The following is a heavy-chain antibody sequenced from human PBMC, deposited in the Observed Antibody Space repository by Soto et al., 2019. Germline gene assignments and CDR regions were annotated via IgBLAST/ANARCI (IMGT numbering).Heavy chain of an antibody. V-gene: IGHV1-46*01. CDR1: GFSFSDYF. CDR3: ARSIVVVTAAPQYYFDY. Sequence: GASVKVSCKASGFSFSDYFMHWVRQAPGQVLEWMGIINPSGDSRNYAQKFQGRVTITRDTSTSTVYMDLSSLRYEDTAVYYCARSIVVVTAAPQYYFDYGGQGTLVTVSS. CDR2: INPSGDSR. D-gene: IGHD2-21*02. J-gene: IGHJ4*02.